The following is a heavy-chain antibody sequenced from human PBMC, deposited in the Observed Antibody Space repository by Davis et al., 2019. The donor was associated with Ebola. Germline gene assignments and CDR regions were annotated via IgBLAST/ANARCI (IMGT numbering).Heavy chain of an antibody. J-gene: IGHJ5*02. CDR3: ARGGRDGWSGSPVDP. Sequence: GESLKISCAASGFTFSSYGMHWVRQAPGKGLEWVAVIWYDGSNKYYADSVKGRFTISRDNSKNTLYLQMNSLRAEDTAVYYCARGGRDGWSGSPVDPWGQGTLVTVSS. D-gene: IGHD3-3*01. CDR2: IWYDGSNK. CDR1: GFTFSSYG. V-gene: IGHV3-33*01.